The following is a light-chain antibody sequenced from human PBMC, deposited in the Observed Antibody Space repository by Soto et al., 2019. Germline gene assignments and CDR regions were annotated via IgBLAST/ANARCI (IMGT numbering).Light chain of an antibody. CDR1: ESVNNF. CDR3: KKYNNWHRK. Sequence: ELVLTLSPATLSLSPVSRATLSFRASESVNNFLAWYQQKPGQAPRILIYDAYNRATGVPARFSGSGSGTEFTLPIRSMQSEDFAVYYCKKYNNWHRKFGKGTKGDIK. V-gene: IGKV3-11*01. J-gene: IGKJ1*01. CDR2: DAY.